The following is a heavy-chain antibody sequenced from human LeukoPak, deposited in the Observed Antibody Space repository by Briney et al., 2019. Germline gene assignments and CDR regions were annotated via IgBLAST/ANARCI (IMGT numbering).Heavy chain of an antibody. V-gene: IGHV3-23*01. J-gene: IGHJ5*02. CDR1: GFSFSSYA. CDR2: ISSSGGST. D-gene: IGHD3-9*01. Sequence: GGSLRLSCAASGFSFSSYAMSWVRQAPGKGLEWVSIISSSGGSTYYADSVKGRFTISRDNSKNTLYLQMNSLRAEDTAVYYCAKGPYYDILTTNWFDPWGQGTLVTVSS. CDR3: AKGPYYDILTTNWFDP.